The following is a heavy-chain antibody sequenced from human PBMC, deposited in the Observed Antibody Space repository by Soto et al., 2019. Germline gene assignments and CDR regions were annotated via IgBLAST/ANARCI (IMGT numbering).Heavy chain of an antibody. D-gene: IGHD5-12*01. CDR1: GLTFDDYA. CDR2: VSWNSGSI. J-gene: IGHJ4*02. Sequence: PWGSLRLSCAASGLTFDDYAMHWVRQAPGKGLEWVSGVSWNSGSIGYADSVKGRFTISRDNAKNSLYLQMNSLRAEDTALYYCAKNHRADIVATIPTQIAVAGGGFDYWGQGTLVTVSS. CDR3: AKNHRADIVATIPTQIAVAGGGFDY. V-gene: IGHV3-9*01.